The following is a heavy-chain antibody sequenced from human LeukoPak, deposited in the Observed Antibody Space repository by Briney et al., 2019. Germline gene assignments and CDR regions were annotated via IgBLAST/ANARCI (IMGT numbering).Heavy chain of an antibody. CDR2: ISAYNGNT. D-gene: IGHD3-3*01. J-gene: IGHJ3*02. CDR3: ARGSVNYDFWSGYPLGAFDI. CDR1: GYTFTSYG. Sequence: GASVKVSCKASGYTFTSYGISWVRQAPGQGLEWMGWISAYNGNTNYAQKLQGRVTMTTDTSTSTAYMELRSLRSDDTAVYYCARGSVNYDFWSGYPLGAFDIWGQGTMVIVSS. V-gene: IGHV1-18*01.